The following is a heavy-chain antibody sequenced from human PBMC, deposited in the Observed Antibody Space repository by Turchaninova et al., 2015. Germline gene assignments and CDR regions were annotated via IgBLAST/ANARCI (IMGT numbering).Heavy chain of an antibody. CDR1: GFTFINAW. V-gene: IGHV3-15*06. Sequence: EVKLVESGGGLVEPGGSLRLSCSAPGFTFINAWMSWVRQGTGRGLAWVGSTKSKTDAGTTKYAAPGKGRFTISRDDSKNTLYLQMNSRKTEDTAVYYCSRTMVGYFYGRDVWGQGTTVTVSS. D-gene: IGHD1-1*01. CDR3: SRTMVGYFYGRDV. J-gene: IGHJ6*02. CDR2: TKSKTDAGTT.